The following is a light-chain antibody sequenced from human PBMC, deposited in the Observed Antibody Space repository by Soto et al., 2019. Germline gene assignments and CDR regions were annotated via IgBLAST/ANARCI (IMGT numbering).Light chain of an antibody. Sequence: EIVLTQSPGTLSLSPGERATLSCRASQSVSSSYLAWYQQKPGQAPRLLIYGASSRATGIPDRFSGRGSGKDFTLTISRLEPEDFAVYYCQQYGSAPLITFGPGTKVDIK. CDR1: QSVSSSY. CDR2: GAS. J-gene: IGKJ3*01. V-gene: IGKV3-20*01. CDR3: QQYGSAPLIT.